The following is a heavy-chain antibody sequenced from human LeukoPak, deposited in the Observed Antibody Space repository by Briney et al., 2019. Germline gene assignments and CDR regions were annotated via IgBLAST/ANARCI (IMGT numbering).Heavy chain of an antibody. CDR3: ALDYGDYLVPNNAFDI. J-gene: IGHJ3*02. Sequence: GASVKVSCKASGGTFSSYAISWVRQAPGQGLEWMGRIIPILGIANYAQKFQGRVTITADKSTSTAYMELSSLRSEDTAVYYCALDYGDYLVPNNAFDIWGQGTMVTVSS. CDR2: IIPILGIA. D-gene: IGHD4-17*01. V-gene: IGHV1-69*04. CDR1: GGTFSSYA.